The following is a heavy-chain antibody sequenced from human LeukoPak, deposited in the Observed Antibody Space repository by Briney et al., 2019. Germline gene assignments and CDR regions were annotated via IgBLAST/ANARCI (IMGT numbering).Heavy chain of an antibody. J-gene: IGHJ5*02. CDR2: ISSSSDYI. CDR3: ARDGCSSTSCYTSWFDP. CDR1: GFTFSSYS. Sequence: GGSLRLSCAASGFTFSSYSMNWVRQAPGKGLEWVSFISSSSDYIYYADSVKGRLTISRDNAKNSLYLQMNSLRVEDTAVYYCARDGCSSTSCYTSWFDPWGQGTLVTVSS. D-gene: IGHD2-2*02. V-gene: IGHV3-21*04.